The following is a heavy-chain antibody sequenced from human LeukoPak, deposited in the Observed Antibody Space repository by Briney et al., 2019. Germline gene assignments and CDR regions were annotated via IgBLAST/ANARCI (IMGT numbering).Heavy chain of an antibody. CDR2: MNPNSGDT. Sequence: GASVKVSCKASGYTFISYDINWVRQASGQGLEWMGWMNPNSGDTGYAQKFQGRVTMTRDTPKTTAYLELSSLRSEDTAVYYCARVGISSDNWFDPWGQGTLVTVSS. CDR3: ARVGISSDNWFDP. CDR1: GYTFISYD. V-gene: IGHV1-8*01. D-gene: IGHD3-22*01. J-gene: IGHJ5*02.